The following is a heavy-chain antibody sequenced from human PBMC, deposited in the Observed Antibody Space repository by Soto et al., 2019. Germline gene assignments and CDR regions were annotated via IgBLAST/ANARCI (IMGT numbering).Heavy chain of an antibody. V-gene: IGHV1-18*01. CDR2: NSAYNGNV. D-gene: IGHD1-26*01. J-gene: IGHJ4*02. Sequence: ASVKVACKASGYTVSNYGIAWVRQAPGQGLEWIGWNSAYNGNVNYVQKFQGRLAMTTDTSTSTAYMELRSLRSDDTAVYYFAREALSYSGSYYSVHWGQGTLVTVSS. CDR1: GYTVSNYG. CDR3: AREALSYSGSYYSVH.